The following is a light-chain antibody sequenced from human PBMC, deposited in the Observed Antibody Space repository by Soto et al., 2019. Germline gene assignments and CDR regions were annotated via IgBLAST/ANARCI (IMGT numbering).Light chain of an antibody. CDR3: NHYGGYST. V-gene: IGKV1-5*03. CDR2: KAS. J-gene: IGKJ2*01. CDR1: QSLSSW. Sequence: DIQMTQSPSTLSASVGDTVTITCRASQSLSSWLAWYQHKPGKAPKLLISKASSLESGVPSRFSGSGSGTEFTLPISSLQPDVFATYHSNHYGGYSTFGQGTKLEIK.